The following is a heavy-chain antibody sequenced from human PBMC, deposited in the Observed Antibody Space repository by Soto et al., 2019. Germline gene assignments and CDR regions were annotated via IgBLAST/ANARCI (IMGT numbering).Heavy chain of an antibody. CDR3: ARDRGIVVVVAATPNDY. CDR2: INHSGST. Sequence: QVQLQQRGAGLLKPSETLSLTCAVYGGPFSGYYWSWIRQPPGKGLEWIGEINHSGSTNYNPALKSRVSISVDTAKNQYSQKLSSVTAADRDVYYCARDRGIVVVVAATPNDYWGQGTLVTVSS. D-gene: IGHD2-15*01. V-gene: IGHV4-34*01. CDR1: GGPFSGYY. J-gene: IGHJ4*02.